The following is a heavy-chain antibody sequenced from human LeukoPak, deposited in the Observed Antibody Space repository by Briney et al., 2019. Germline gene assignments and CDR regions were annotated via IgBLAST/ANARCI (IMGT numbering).Heavy chain of an antibody. V-gene: IGHV4-61*01. D-gene: IGHD6-19*01. Sequence: SETLSLTCSVSGGSVSSGISYWSWIRQPPGEGLEWIAYISDSGGSDYNPSLRGRVTISVDTSKNQFSLKLSSVTAADTAVYYCARSRYSSGWGPFDYWGQGTLVTVSS. CDR1: GGSVSSGISY. CDR3: ARSRYSSGWGPFDY. J-gene: IGHJ4*02. CDR2: ISDSGGS.